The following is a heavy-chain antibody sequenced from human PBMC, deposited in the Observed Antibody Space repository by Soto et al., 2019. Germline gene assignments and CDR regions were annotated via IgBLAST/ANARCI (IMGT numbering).Heavy chain of an antibody. CDR3: ARDHSSSSFYYYYYYMDV. V-gene: IGHV1-69*04. J-gene: IGHJ6*03. Sequence: WVXQXXGQGLEWMGRIFPILGIANYAQKFQGRVTIPADNSTSTAYVELSSLRSEDTAVYYFARDHSSSSFYYYYYYMDVWGKGTTVTVSS. D-gene: IGHD6-6*01. CDR2: IFPILGIA.